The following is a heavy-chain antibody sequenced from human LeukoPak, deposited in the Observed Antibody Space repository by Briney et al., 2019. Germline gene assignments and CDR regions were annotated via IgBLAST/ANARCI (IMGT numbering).Heavy chain of an antibody. CDR3: ATNGGGKSGSGNFDY. Sequence: GGSLGLSCTASGFIFHDYVMHWVRQAPGKGLEWVSGITWNSGNIGYADSVKGRFTISRDNAKNSLYLQMNSLRAEDTALYYCATNGGGKSGSGNFDYWGQGTLVTASS. D-gene: IGHD3-16*01. J-gene: IGHJ4*02. V-gene: IGHV3-9*01. CDR1: GFIFHDYV. CDR2: ITWNSGNI.